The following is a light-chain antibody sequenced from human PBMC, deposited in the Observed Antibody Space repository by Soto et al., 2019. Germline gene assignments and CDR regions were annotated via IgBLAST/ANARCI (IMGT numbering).Light chain of an antibody. Sequence: EIGLTQSPGTLSLSPGERGTLSCRASQRFGSSNLAWYQQKPGQAPRLLIYSTSSRATGIPDRFSGSGSGTDFTLTISRLEPEDFAVYCCQQYGSSPRTFGQGTKVDIK. CDR3: QQYGSSPRT. CDR2: STS. CDR1: QRFGSSN. V-gene: IGKV3-20*01. J-gene: IGKJ1*01.